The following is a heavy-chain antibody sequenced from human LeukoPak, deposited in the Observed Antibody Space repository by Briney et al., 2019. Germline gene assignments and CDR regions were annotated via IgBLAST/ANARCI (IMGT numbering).Heavy chain of an antibody. CDR3: ARASYGGDY. CDR2: ISANSATI. CDR1: GFTFSIYS. J-gene: IGHJ4*02. V-gene: IGHV3-48*02. Sequence: HPGGSLRLSCAASGFTFSIYSMNWVRQAPGKGLEWVSHISANSATIYYADSVRGRFTISRDNAENSLSLQMNSLTDEDTAVHYCARASYGGDYWGQGTLVTVSS. D-gene: IGHD1-26*01.